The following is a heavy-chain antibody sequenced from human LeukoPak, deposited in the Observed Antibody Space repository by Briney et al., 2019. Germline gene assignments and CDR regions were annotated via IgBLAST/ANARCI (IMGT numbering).Heavy chain of an antibody. Sequence: GESLKISCKGSGYSFTSYWIGWVRQLPGKGLEWMGIIYPGDSDTRYSPAFQGQVTISADKSINTAYLQWSSLKASDTAMYYCARQTTVTTPFAYWGQGTLVTVSS. CDR3: ARQTTVTTPFAY. CDR2: IYPGDSDT. D-gene: IGHD4-17*01. J-gene: IGHJ4*02. V-gene: IGHV5-51*01. CDR1: GYSFTSYW.